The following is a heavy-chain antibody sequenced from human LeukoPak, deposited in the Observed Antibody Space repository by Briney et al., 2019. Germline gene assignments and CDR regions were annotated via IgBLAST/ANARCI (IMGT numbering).Heavy chain of an antibody. J-gene: IGHJ4*02. CDR3: ARDYGSGSYCQDY. Sequence: GGSLRLSCAASGFTFSSYSMSWVRQAPGKGLEWVSVIYSGGSTYYADSVKGRFTISRDNSKNTLYLQMNSLRAEDTAVYYCARDYGSGSYCQDYWGQGTLVTVSS. CDR1: GFTFSSYS. V-gene: IGHV3-53*01. D-gene: IGHD3-10*01. CDR2: IYSGGST.